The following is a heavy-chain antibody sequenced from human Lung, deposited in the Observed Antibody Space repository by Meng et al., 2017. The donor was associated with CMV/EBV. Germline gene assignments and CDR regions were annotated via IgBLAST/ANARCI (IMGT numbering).Heavy chain of an antibody. CDR3: ARSPTITIFGVIRTSYFDY. CDR1: GYTFTDYY. Sequence: ASVKVSXKTSGYTFTDYYVHWVRQAPGQGLEWMGIINPNCGTTRCAQKFQGRVTMTRDTSTSTVYMELSSLRSEDTAVYYCARSPTITIFGVIRTSYFDYWGQGXLVTVSS. J-gene: IGHJ4*02. V-gene: IGHV1-46*01. CDR2: INPNCGTT. D-gene: IGHD3-3*01.